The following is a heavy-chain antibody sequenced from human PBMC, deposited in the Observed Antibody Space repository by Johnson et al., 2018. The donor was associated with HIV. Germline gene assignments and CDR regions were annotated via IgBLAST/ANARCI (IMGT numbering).Heavy chain of an antibody. J-gene: IGHJ3*02. Sequence: VESGGGVVQPGRSLRLSCAASGFTFSSYAMHWVRQAPGKGLEWVAVISYDGSNKYYADSVKGRFNISRDNSKNTLYLQMNSLRAEDTALYHCARGGVEGGFDIWGQGTMVTVSS. D-gene: IGHD2-15*01. CDR1: GFTFSSYA. CDR3: ARGGVEGGFDI. V-gene: IGHV3-30*04. CDR2: ISYDGSNK.